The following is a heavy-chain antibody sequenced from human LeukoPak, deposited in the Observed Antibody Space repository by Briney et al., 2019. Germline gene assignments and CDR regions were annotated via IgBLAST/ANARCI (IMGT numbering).Heavy chain of an antibody. CDR2: ISGSGGST. J-gene: IGHJ5*02. CDR1: GFTFSSYA. V-gene: IGHV3-23*01. CDR3: AKPDCSSTSCYAYWFDP. D-gene: IGHD2-2*01. Sequence: GGSLRLSCAASGFTFSSYAMSWVRQAPGKGLEWVSAISGSGGSTYYADSVKGRFTISRDNSKNTLYLQMNSLRAEDTAVYYCAKPDCSSTSCYAYWFDPWGQGTLVTVSS.